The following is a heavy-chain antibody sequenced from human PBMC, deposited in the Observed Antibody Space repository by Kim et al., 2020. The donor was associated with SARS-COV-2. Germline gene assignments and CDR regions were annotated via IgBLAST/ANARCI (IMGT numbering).Heavy chain of an antibody. CDR3: ARASLLWFGELFPWFDP. D-gene: IGHD3-10*01. CDR1: GGSISSYY. V-gene: IGHV4-59*01. Sequence: SETLSLTCTVSGGSISSYYWSWIRQPPGKGLEWIGYIYYSGSTNYNPSLKSRVTISVDTSKNQFSLKLSSVTAADTAVYYCARASLLWFGELFPWFDPWGQGTLVTVSS. CDR2: IYYSGST. J-gene: IGHJ5*02.